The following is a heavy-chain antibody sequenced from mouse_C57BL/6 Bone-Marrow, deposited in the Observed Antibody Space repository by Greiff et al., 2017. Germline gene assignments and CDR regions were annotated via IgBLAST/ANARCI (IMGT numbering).Heavy chain of an antibody. J-gene: IGHJ4*01. CDR3: ARGAYIFYYAMDY. CDR1: GYTFTSYW. V-gene: IGHV1-61*01. CDR2: IYPSDSET. Sequence: QVQLQQPGAELVRPGSSVELSCKASGYTFTSYWMDWVKQRPGQGLEWIGNIYPSDSETHYNQKFKDKATLTVDKSSSTAYMQLSSLTSEDSAVYYCARGAYIFYYAMDYWGQGTSVTVSS.